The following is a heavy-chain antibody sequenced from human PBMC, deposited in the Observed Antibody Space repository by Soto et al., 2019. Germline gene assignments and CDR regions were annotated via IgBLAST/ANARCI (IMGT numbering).Heavy chain of an antibody. J-gene: IGHJ6*02. CDR1: GGTFSSYA. CDR2: IIPIFGTA. Sequence: VASVKVSCKASGGTFSSYAISWVRQAPGQGLEWMGGIIPIFGTANYAQKFQGRVTITADKSTSTAYMELSSLRSEDTAVYYCARDNGVFKRFLEWHYYGMDVWGQGTTVTVSS. V-gene: IGHV1-69*06. CDR3: ARDNGVFKRFLEWHYYGMDV. D-gene: IGHD3-3*01.